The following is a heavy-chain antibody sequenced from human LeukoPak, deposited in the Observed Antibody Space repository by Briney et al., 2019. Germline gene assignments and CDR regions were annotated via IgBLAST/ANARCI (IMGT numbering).Heavy chain of an antibody. D-gene: IGHD3-22*01. Sequence: PGGSLRLSCAASGFTFSSYGMHWVRQAPGKGLEWVAFIQYDGSNKYYADSVKGRFTISRDNSKNTLYLQMNSLRAEDTAVYYCAKDILTYYYDSSGTGWYFDYWGQGTLVTVSS. V-gene: IGHV3-30*02. CDR2: IQYDGSNK. CDR1: GFTFSSYG. J-gene: IGHJ4*02. CDR3: AKDILTYYYDSSGTGWYFDY.